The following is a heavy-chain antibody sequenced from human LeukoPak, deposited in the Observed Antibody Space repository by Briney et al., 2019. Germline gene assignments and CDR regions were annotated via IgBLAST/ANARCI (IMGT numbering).Heavy chain of an antibody. CDR2: IYCSGST. Sequence: SETLSLTCTVSGGSISSSSYYWGWIRQPPGKGLEWIGSIYCSGSTYYNPSLKSRVTISVDTSKNQSSLKLSSVTAADTAVYYCARRYLDWLSNPTHNWFDPWGQGTLVTVSS. CDR3: ARRYLDWLSNPTHNWFDP. D-gene: IGHD3-9*01. V-gene: IGHV4-39*01. J-gene: IGHJ5*02. CDR1: GGSISSSSYY.